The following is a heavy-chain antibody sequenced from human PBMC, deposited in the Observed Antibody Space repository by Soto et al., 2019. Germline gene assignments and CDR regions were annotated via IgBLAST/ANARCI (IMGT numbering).Heavy chain of an antibody. D-gene: IGHD2-8*02. V-gene: IGHV6-1*01. CDR3: ARDPGGYPLGYFNV. CDR1: GDSVSIYSGS. Sequence: SQTLSLTCVISGDSVSIYSGSWNWIRQSPSRGLEWLGRTYYRSKWYYDYAESVKSRIIISVDTSKNQFSLQLNSVTPEDTAVYYCARDPGGYPLGYFNVWGQGTMVTVSS. J-gene: IGHJ3*01. CDR2: TYYRSKWYY.